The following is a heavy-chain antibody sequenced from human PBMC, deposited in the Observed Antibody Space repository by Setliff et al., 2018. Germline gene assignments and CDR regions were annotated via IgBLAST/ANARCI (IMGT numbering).Heavy chain of an antibody. CDR1: GFTFNNYF. CDR2: TNWNGGST. Sequence: GGSLRLSCAASGFTFNNYFMIWVRQAPGKGLEWVSGTNWNGGSTAYADSVKGRFTISRDNAGKALYLQMNAVRAEDTASYYCARDPNGDYVGAFDPWGQGILVTVSS. CDR3: ARDPNGDYVGAFDP. V-gene: IGHV3-20*04. J-gene: IGHJ5*02. D-gene: IGHD4-17*01.